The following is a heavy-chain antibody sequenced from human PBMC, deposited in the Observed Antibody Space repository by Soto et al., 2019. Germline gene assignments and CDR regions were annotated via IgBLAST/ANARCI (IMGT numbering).Heavy chain of an antibody. V-gene: IGHV6-1*01. D-gene: IGHD6-6*01. CDR2: TYYRSKWYN. CDR3: VHTSIAAHVEDYGIDV. CDR1: GDRVSSNSAA. Sequence: SQTLSLTCAISGDRVSSNSAAWNWIRQSPSRGLAWLGRTYYRSKWYNDYAVSVKSRLTINPDTSKNQFSLQLNSVTPEDTAMDEFVHTSIAAHVEDYGIDVWGQVTPVTVSS. J-gene: IGHJ6*02.